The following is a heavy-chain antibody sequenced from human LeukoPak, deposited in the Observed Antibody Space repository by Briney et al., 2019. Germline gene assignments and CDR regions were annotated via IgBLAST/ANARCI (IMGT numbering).Heavy chain of an antibody. Sequence: ASVKVSCKSSGYIFTNHYMHWVRQAPGQGLEWMGWISAYNGNTHYAQKLQGRVTMTTDTSTSTVYMELRSLRSDDTAVYYCARGSPPRRNYDSRGYYSYYFDYWGQGTLVTVSS. CDR3: ARGSPPRRNYDSRGYYSYYFDY. J-gene: IGHJ4*02. D-gene: IGHD3-22*01. CDR1: GYIFTNHY. CDR2: ISAYNGNT. V-gene: IGHV1-18*01.